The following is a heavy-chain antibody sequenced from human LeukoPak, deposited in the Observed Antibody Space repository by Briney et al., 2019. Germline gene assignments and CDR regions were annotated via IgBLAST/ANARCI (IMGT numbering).Heavy chain of an antibody. CDR1: GGTFSSYA. Sequence: SVKVSCRASGGTFSSYAISWVRQAPGQGLEWMGRIIPIFGTANYAQKFQGRVTITTDESTSTAYMELSSLRSEDTAVYYCASVLWFGELLSPYLDYWGQGTLVTVSS. CDR2: IIPIFGTA. CDR3: ASVLWFGELLSPYLDY. V-gene: IGHV1-69*05. J-gene: IGHJ4*02. D-gene: IGHD3-10*01.